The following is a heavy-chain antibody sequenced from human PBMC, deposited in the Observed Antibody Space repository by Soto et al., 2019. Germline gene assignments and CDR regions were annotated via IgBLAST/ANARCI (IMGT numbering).Heavy chain of an antibody. J-gene: IGHJ4*02. CDR1: GGSFSGYY. V-gene: IGHV4-34*01. CDR2: INHSGRP. D-gene: IGHD6-6*01. Sequence: QVQLQQWGAGLLKPSETLSLTCAVYGGSFSGYYWSWIRQPPGKGLEWIGEINHSGRPNYNSSLKCRVPISVYTSKNQFSLKLRSVTAADTAVYYCARGRRMNIAARYYFDYWGEGTLVTVSS. CDR3: ARGRRMNIAARYYFDY.